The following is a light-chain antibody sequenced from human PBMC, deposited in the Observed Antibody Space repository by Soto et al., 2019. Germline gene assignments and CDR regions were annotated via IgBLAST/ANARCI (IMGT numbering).Light chain of an antibody. V-gene: IGKV3-20*01. CDR2: GTS. Sequence: EIVLPQSPGTLSLSPGGRATLSCRASRSVSSSFLAWYQQKPGQAPRLLIYGTSSRATGIPDRFSGSGSGTDFTLTISRLEPEDFAVYYCQQYGNSPITFGQGTRLEIK. J-gene: IGKJ5*01. CDR3: QQYGNSPIT. CDR1: RSVSSSF.